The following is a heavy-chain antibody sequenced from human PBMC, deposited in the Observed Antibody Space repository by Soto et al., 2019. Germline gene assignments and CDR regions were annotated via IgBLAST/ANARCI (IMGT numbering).Heavy chain of an antibody. D-gene: IGHD2-21*02. CDR2: LYWDDDE. Sequence: QVTLKESGPTLVKPTQTLTLTCTVSGLSLRTTGVGVGWVRQPPGKALEWLALLYWDDDERYSPSLRSRLTTAKDSAEKQVVLTMTNIDTVDTSTYYCVQSRCGGDCLEIYSAHAYNGLDVWGQGTTVTVSS. V-gene: IGHV2-5*02. CDR1: GLSLRTTGVG. CDR3: VQSRCGGDCLEIYSAHAYNGLDV. J-gene: IGHJ6*02.